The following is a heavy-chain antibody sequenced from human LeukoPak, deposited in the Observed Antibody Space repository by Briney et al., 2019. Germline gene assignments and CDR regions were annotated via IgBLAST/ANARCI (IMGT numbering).Heavy chain of an antibody. D-gene: IGHD2-2*01. CDR2: IYTSGTT. CDR1: GGSISSYY. Sequence: PSEPLPPTSTASGGSISSYYWSWIRQPAGKGLEWIGRIYTSGTTNYTPSLKRRVTMSVDTSKNQFSLKLSCVTAADTAVYYCARDDCSSTSCYWLTRGVAALAGAFDIGGQGTMVTVPS. CDR3: ARDDCSSTSCYWLTRGVAALAGAFDI. V-gene: IGHV4-4*07. J-gene: IGHJ3*02.